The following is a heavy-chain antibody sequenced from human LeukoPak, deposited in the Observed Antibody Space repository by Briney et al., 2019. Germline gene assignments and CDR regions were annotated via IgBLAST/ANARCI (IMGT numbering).Heavy chain of an antibody. V-gene: IGHV3-9*01. CDR3: AKALGQMGDY. D-gene: IGHD2-8*01. CDR1: GFTFDDYA. CDR2: ISWKSGSI. Sequence: PGGYQLLSCAAFGFTFDDYALHSARPAPGQGLEWVSGISWKSGSIGYADSVKGRFTISRDNAKNSLYLQMNSLRAEDTALYYCAKALGQMGDYWGQGTLVTVSS. J-gene: IGHJ4*02.